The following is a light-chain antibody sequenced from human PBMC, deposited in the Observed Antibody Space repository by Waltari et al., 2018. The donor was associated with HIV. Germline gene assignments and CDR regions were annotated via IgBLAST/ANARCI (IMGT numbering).Light chain of an antibody. CDR2: DTS. CDR3: LLSYGGPRV. CDR1: TGAVTRGHS. Sequence: QAVVTQEPSLTVSPGGTVTLTCGSRTGAVTRGHSPYWFQQRPGQAPRTLIHDTSNKHSWTPARFSGSLLGGKAALTLSGAQPEDEAEYYCLLSYGGPRVFGGGTKLTVL. J-gene: IGLJ2*01. V-gene: IGLV7-46*01.